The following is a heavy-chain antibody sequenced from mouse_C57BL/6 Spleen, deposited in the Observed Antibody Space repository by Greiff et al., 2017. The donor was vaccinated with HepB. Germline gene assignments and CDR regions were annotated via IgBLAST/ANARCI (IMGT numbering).Heavy chain of an antibody. CDR2: IYPGGGYT. D-gene: IGHD1-1*01. CDR3: ARGGGYYGSSHYWYFDV. Sequence: VQRVESGAELVRPGTSVKMSCKASGYTFTNYWIGWAKQRPGHGLEWIGDIYPGGGYTNYNEKFKGKATLTADKSSSTAYMQFSSLTSEDSAIYYCARGGGYYGSSHYWYFDVWGTGTTVTVSS. J-gene: IGHJ1*03. V-gene: IGHV1-63*01. CDR1: GYTFTNYW.